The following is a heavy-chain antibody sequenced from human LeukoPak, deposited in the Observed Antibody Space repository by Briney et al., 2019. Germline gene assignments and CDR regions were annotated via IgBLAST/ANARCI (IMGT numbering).Heavy chain of an antibody. CDR1: GGIFRSYG. D-gene: IGHD2-15*01. CDR2: LIPILGTP. Sequence: SVKVSCKSSGGIFRSYGLNWVRQAPGQGLEWMGGLIPILGTPKYAQNLQGRVAITADESTSTGYMELSILRYEDMAVYYCARGLYCRSSTSCSDYGMDVWGQGTTVTVSS. J-gene: IGHJ6*02. V-gene: IGHV1-69*01. CDR3: ARGLYCRSSTSCSDYGMDV.